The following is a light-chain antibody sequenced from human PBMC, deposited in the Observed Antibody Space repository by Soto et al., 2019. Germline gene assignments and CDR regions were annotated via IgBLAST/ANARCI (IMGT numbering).Light chain of an antibody. CDR1: SSNIGNNY. CDR2: DNN. J-gene: IGLJ2*01. CDR3: GTWDSSLSPQVV. V-gene: IGLV1-51*01. Sequence: QSVLTQPPSVSAAPGQKVTISCSGSSSNIGNNYVSWYQQLPGTAPKLLIYDNNKRPSGIPDRFSGSKSGTSATLGITGLQTGDEADYYCGTWDSSLSPQVVFGGGTQLTVL.